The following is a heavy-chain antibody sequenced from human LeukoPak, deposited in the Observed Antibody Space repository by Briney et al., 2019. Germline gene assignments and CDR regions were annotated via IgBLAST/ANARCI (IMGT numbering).Heavy chain of an antibody. V-gene: IGHV6-1*01. CDR2: TYYRSKWYN. Sequence: SQTLSLTCAISGDSVSSNSAARNWIRQSPSRGLEWLGRTYYRSKWYNDYAVSVKSRITINPDTSKNQFSLQLNSVTPEDTAVYYCARAAADTAMANYYWGQGTLVTVSS. CDR1: GDSVSSNSAA. CDR3: ARAAADTAMANYY. D-gene: IGHD5-18*01. J-gene: IGHJ4*02.